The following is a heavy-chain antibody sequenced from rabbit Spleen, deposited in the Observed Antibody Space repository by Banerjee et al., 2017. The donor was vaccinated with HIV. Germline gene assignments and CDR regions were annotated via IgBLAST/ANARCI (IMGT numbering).Heavy chain of an antibody. CDR2: IDAGSSAFT. Sequence: QEQLVESGGGLVKPEGSLTLTCTASGVSFSSNHYMCWVRQAPGKGLEWIACIDAGSSAFTYFASWAKGRFTCSKTSSTTVTLQMTSLTAADTATYFCARDSASSFSSYGMDLWGPGTLVTVS. D-gene: IGHD8-1*01. CDR1: GVSFSSNHY. CDR3: ARDSASSFSSYGMDL. V-gene: IGHV1S45*01. J-gene: IGHJ6*01.